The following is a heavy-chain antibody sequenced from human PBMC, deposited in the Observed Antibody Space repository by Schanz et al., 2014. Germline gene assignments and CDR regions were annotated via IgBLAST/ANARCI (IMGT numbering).Heavy chain of an antibody. CDR2: ITGGSTTYT. J-gene: IGHJ6*02. CDR3: ARSGVDV. CDR1: GFTFNNFG. V-gene: IGHV3-21*01. Sequence: EVQLVESGGGLVKPGGSLRLSCAASGFTFNNFGMNLVRQAPGKGLEWVSCITGGSTTYTYYADSVRGRFTISRDNAKSSVYLQMNSLRAEDTAVYYCARSGVDVWGQGTTVTVSS. D-gene: IGHD3-10*01.